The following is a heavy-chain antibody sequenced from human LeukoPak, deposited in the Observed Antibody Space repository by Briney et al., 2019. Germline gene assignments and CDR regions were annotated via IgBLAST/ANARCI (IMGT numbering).Heavy chain of an antibody. CDR1: GFTFSDYY. Sequence: GGSLRLSCAASGFTFSDYYMSWIRQAPGKGLEWVSYISSSGSTIYYADSVKGRFTISRDNAKNSLYLQMNSLRAEDTAVYYCERDMEDWTSTDSNWYFDLWGRGTLVTVSS. CDR3: ERDMEDWTSTDSNWYFDL. D-gene: IGHD3/OR15-3a*01. J-gene: IGHJ2*01. V-gene: IGHV3-11*01. CDR2: ISSSGSTI.